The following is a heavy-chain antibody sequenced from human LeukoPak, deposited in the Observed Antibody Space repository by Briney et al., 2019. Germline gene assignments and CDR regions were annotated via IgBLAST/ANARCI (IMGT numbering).Heavy chain of an antibody. D-gene: IGHD5-12*01. V-gene: IGHV4-34*01. CDR1: GGSFSGYY. Sequence: SETLSLTCAVSGGSFSGYYWSWIRQPPGKGLEWIGEINHSGSTNYNPSLKSRLTISVDTSKNQFSLRLSSVTAADTAVYYCARDGYSGNDGLWGQGTLVTVSS. J-gene: IGHJ4*02. CDR3: ARDGYSGNDGL. CDR2: INHSGST.